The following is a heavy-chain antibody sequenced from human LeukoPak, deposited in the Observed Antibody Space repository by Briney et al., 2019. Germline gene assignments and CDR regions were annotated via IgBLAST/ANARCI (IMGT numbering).Heavy chain of an antibody. J-gene: IGHJ1*01. V-gene: IGHV3-53*01. Sequence: GGSLRLSCAASGFTVSSNYMSWVRQAPGKGLEWVSVIYSGGSTYYADSVKGRFTISRDNSKNTLYLQMNSLRAEDTAVYYCAKDRTIFGVVTEYFQHWGQGTLVTVSS. D-gene: IGHD3-3*01. CDR2: IYSGGST. CDR3: AKDRTIFGVVTEYFQH. CDR1: GFTVSSNY.